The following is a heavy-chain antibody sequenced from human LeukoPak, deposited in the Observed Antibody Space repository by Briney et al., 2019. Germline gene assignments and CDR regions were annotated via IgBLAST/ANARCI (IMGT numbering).Heavy chain of an antibody. CDR2: ISAYTGNT. Sequence: ASVKVSCKASGYTFTSYDINWVRQATGQGLEWMGWISAYTGNTNYAQKLQGRVTMTTDTSTSTAYMELRSLRSDDTAVYYCARDSGSYSVSDYWGQGTLVTVSS. D-gene: IGHD1-26*01. CDR1: GYTFTSYD. J-gene: IGHJ4*02. V-gene: IGHV1-18*01. CDR3: ARDSGSYSVSDY.